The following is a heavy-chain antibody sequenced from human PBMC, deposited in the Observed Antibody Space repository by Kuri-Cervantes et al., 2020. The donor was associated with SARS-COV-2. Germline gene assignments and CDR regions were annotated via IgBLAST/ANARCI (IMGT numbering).Heavy chain of an antibody. CDR2: IYYRGNT. J-gene: IGHJ4*02. CDR3: ARETPVGYFDY. CDR1: GDSIGSGDFF. Sequence: LRLSCTVSGDSIGSGDFFWGWIRQSPGKGLEWIGYIYYRGNTYYSPSLKSRLTISVDTSKNHFSLSLTSVTAADTAVYFCARETPVGYFDYWGQGALVTVSS. D-gene: IGHD2-2*01. V-gene: IGHV4-30-4*08.